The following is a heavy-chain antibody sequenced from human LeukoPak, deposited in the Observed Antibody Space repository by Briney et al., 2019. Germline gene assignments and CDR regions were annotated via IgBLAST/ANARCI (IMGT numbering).Heavy chain of an antibody. D-gene: IGHD2-2*01. J-gene: IGHJ4*02. CDR3: ARGVGCSGTSCYDGIDY. CDR2: INHSGST. Sequence: SETLSLTCAVYGGSFSGYYWSWIRQPPGKGLEWIGEINHSGSTNYNPSLKSRVTISVDTSKNQFSLKLSSVTAADTAVYYCARGVGCSGTSCYDGIDYWGQGTLVTVSS. V-gene: IGHV4-34*01. CDR1: GGSFSGYY.